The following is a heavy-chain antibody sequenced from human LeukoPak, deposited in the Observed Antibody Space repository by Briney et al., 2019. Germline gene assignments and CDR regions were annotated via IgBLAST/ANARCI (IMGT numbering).Heavy chain of an antibody. CDR2: INSDGSST. CDR1: GFTFSRYW. CDR3: AREGVVPADPLDY. J-gene: IGHJ4*02. Sequence: PGGSLRLSCAASGFTFSRYWMHWVRQAPGKGLVWVSRINSDGSSTSYADSVKGRFTISRDNAKNTLYLQMNSLRAEDTAVYYCAREGVVPADPLDYWGQGTLVTVSS. D-gene: IGHD2-2*01. V-gene: IGHV3-74*01.